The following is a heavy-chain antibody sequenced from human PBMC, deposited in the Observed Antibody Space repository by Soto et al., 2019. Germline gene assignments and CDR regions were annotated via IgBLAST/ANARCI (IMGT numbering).Heavy chain of an antibody. V-gene: IGHV3-30*03. CDR1: GFTFSSYG. J-gene: IGHJ4*02. CDR3: AGGYSFGDY. Sequence: GWSLRLSGAASGFTFSSYGMQWVRQAPGKGLEWVSLISYDGSNKYYADSVKGRFTISRDNSKNTLYLQMNSLRAEDTAVYFCAGGYSFGDYWGQGTLVTVSS. CDR2: ISYDGSNK. D-gene: IGHD5-18*01.